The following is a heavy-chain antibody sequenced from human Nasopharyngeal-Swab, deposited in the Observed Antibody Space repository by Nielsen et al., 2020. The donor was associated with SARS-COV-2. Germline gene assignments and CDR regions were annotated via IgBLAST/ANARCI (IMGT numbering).Heavy chain of an antibody. V-gene: IGHV4-61*02. Sequence: SETLSLTCTVSGGSISSGSYYWSWIRQPAGKGLEWIGRIYTSGSTNYNPSLKSRVTISVDTSKNQFSLKLSSVTAAGTAVYYCARDLAYCSSTSCHISGSYYYYMDVWGKGTTVTVSS. CDR1: GGSISSGSYY. CDR3: ARDLAYCSSTSCHISGSYYYYMDV. D-gene: IGHD2-2*01. J-gene: IGHJ6*03. CDR2: IYTSGST.